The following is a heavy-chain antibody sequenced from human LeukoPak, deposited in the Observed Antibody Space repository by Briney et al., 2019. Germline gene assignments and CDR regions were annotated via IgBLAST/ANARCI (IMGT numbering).Heavy chain of an antibody. CDR1: GFTFSSYA. D-gene: IGHD6-19*01. CDR3: ARTFSPGIAVAGIHY. J-gene: IGHJ4*02. CDR2: ISGSGGRT. V-gene: IGHV3-23*01. Sequence: PGGSLRLSCSASGFTFSSYAMSWVRQAPGKGLEWVSAISGSGGRTYYADSVKGRITISRDNSKNTLYLQMNSLRAEDTAVYYCARTFSPGIAVAGIHYWGQGTLVTVSS.